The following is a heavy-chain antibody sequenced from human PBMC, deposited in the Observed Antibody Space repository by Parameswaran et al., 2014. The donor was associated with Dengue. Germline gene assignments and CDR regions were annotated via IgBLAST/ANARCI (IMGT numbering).Heavy chain of an antibody. V-gene: IGHV3-48*03. Sequence: WIRQPPGKGLEWVSYISSSGSTIYYADSVKGRFTISRGNAKNSLYLQMNSLRAEDTAVYYCARDLPRGSYSSNYYYGMDVWGQGTTVTVSS. D-gene: IGHD1-26*01. CDR2: ISSSGSTI. CDR3: ARDLPRGSYSSNYYYGMDV. J-gene: IGHJ6*02.